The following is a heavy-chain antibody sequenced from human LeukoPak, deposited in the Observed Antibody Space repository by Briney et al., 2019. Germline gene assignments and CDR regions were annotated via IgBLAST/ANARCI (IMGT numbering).Heavy chain of an antibody. J-gene: IGHJ6*02. CDR1: GGSISSYY. V-gene: IGHV4-59*08. Sequence: SETLSLTCTVSGGSISSYYWSWIRQPPRKGLEWIGYIYYSGSTNYNPSLKSRVTISVDTSKNQFSLKLSSVTAADTAVYYCARRHYYYGMDVWGQGTTVTVS. CDR3: ARRHYYYGMDV. CDR2: IYYSGST.